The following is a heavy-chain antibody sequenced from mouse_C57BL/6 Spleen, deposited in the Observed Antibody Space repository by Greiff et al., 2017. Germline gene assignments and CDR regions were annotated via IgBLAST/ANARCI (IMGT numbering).Heavy chain of an antibody. V-gene: IGHV1-82*01. Sequence: QVQLQQSGPELVKPGASVQISCKASGYAFSSSWMNWVKQRPGKGLEWIGRLYPGDGDTNYNGKFKGKATLTADKSSSTAYMQLSSLTSEDSAVYFCAGDGYYVGWYFDVWGTGTTVTVSS. CDR1: GYAFSSSW. D-gene: IGHD2-3*01. J-gene: IGHJ1*03. CDR3: AGDGYYVGWYFDV. CDR2: LYPGDGDT.